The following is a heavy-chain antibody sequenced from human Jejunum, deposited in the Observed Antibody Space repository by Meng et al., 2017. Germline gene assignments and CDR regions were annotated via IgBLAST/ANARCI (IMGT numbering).Heavy chain of an antibody. CDR1: NYSISRGNY. V-gene: IGHV4-38-2*02. CDR2: IDHSGRI. CDR3: ARDAYTFGYNSWFDP. D-gene: IGHD3-16*01. Sequence: SETLSLTCAVSNYSISRGNYWGWIRQPPGKGLEWIGNIDHSGRIYYNPSLKSRVTISVDPSKNQFSLKLSSVTAADTAVYYCARDAYTFGYNSWFDPWGQGTLVTGSS. J-gene: IGHJ5*02.